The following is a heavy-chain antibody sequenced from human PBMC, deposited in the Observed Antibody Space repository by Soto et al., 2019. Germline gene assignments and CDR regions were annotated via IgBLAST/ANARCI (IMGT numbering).Heavy chain of an antibody. V-gene: IGHV4-31*03. D-gene: IGHD3-10*01. Sequence: QVQLQESGPGLVKPSQTLSLTCTVSGGSISSGSYYWSWIRQLPGKGLEWIGYIYYSGSTYYNPSLKSRVTISVDTSKNQFSLKLNSVTAADTAVSYCATRTDYYYGSGSLGGMDVWGQGTTVTVSS. J-gene: IGHJ6*02. CDR1: GGSISSGSYY. CDR3: ATRTDYYYGSGSLGGMDV. CDR2: IYYSGST.